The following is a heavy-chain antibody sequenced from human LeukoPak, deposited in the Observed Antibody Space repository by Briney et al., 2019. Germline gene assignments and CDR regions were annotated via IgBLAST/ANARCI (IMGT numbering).Heavy chain of an antibody. J-gene: IGHJ4*02. V-gene: IGHV1-69*01. CDR2: IIPIFGTT. D-gene: IGHD3-22*01. CDR1: GGTLSSYA. CDR3: ARDSRHYYDTSGYHHYFDY. Sequence: GASVKVSCKASGGTLSSYAISWVRQPPGQGLEWMGGIIPIFGTTNYAQKFQGRVAITADESTSTAYMELSSLRSDDTAVYYCARDSRHYYDTSGYHHYFDYWGQGTLVTVSS.